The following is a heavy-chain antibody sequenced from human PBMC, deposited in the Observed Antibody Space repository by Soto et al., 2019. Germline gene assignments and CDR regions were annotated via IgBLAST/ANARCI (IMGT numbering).Heavy chain of an antibody. CDR2: ISGSGGST. CDR1: GFTFSSYA. J-gene: IGHJ4*02. Sequence: GGSLRLSCAASGFTFSSYAMGWVRQAPGKGLEWVSSISGSGGSTFYADSVKGRFTISRDNSKNTLYLQMSSLRAEDTAIYYCAKDLGATVTTPGRDYFAYWGQGTLVTVSS. CDR3: AKDLGATVTTPGRDYFAY. V-gene: IGHV3-23*01. D-gene: IGHD4-17*01.